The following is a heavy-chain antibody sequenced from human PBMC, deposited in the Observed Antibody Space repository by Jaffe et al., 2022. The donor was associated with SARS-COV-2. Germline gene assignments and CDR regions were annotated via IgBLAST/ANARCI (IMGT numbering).Heavy chain of an antibody. CDR1: GYTFTSYG. V-gene: IGHV1-18*01. D-gene: IGHD1-26*01. J-gene: IGHJ6*02. Sequence: QVQLVQSGAEVRKPGASVKVSCKASGYTFTSYGFNWVRQAPGQGLEWMGWISASNGNTNYAQKFQGRVTMTTDTSTRTVYMELRSLRSDDTAVFYCASGGTKWESLGGYYYHGMDVWGQGTTVTVSS. CDR3: ASGGTKWESLGGYYYHGMDV. CDR2: ISASNGNT.